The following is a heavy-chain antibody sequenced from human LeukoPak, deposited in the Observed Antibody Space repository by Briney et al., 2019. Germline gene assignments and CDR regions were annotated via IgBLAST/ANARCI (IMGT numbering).Heavy chain of an antibody. CDR2: IYYGGST. CDR3: ARQYYYDSSGYYYAADY. D-gene: IGHD3-22*01. J-gene: IGHJ4*02. Sequence: SETLSLTCTGSGGSISSSSYYWGWIRQPPGKGLEWIGSIYYGGSTYYNPSLKSRVTISVDTSKNQFSLKLSSVTAADTAVYYCARQYYYDSSGYYYAADYWGQGTLVTVSS. CDR1: GGSISSSSYY. V-gene: IGHV4-39*01.